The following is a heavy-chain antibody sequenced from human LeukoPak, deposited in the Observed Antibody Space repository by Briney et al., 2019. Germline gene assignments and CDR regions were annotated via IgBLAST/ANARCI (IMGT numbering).Heavy chain of an antibody. Sequence: ASVKVSCKASGYTFTGYYMHWVRQAPGQGLEWMGWINPNSGGTNYAQKFKGRVTMTRDTSISTAYMELSRLRSDDTAVYYCARALQGYYYDSSGYDYWGQGTLVTVSS. V-gene: IGHV1-2*02. J-gene: IGHJ4*02. CDR3: ARALQGYYYDSSGYDY. CDR1: GYTFTGYY. D-gene: IGHD3-22*01. CDR2: INPNSGGT.